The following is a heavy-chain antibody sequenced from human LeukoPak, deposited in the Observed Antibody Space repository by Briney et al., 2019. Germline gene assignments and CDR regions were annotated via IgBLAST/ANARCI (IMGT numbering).Heavy chain of an antibody. CDR3: AKERSASYYYDSSGYSNYNFDY. J-gene: IGHJ4*02. Sequence: GGSLRLSCAASGFTFSSYAMHWVRQAPGKGLEWVAVISYDGSNKYYADSVKGRFTISRDNSKNTLYLQMNSLRAEDTAVYYCAKERSASYYYDSSGYSNYNFDYWGQGTLVTISS. D-gene: IGHD3-22*01. V-gene: IGHV3-30-3*01. CDR2: ISYDGSNK. CDR1: GFTFSSYA.